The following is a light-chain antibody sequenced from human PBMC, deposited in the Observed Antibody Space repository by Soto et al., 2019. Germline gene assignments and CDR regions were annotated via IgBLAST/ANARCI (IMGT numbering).Light chain of an antibody. CDR2: GTS. CDR3: QQYNNWPRT. CDR1: ESVSSN. J-gene: IGKJ1*01. V-gene: IGKV3-15*01. Sequence: VMTQSPATLSVSPGERATLSCRASESVSSNLAWYQQKAGQAPRLLIYGTSTRATGIPARFSGSGSGTDFTLTISSLQFEDFAVYYCQQYNNWPRTFGQGTKVDIK.